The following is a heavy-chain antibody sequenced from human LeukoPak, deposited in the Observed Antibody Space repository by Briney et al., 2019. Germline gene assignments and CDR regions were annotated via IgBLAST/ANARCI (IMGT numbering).Heavy chain of an antibody. Sequence: SVKVSCKASGGTFSSYAISWVRQAPGQGLEWMGGIIPIFGTANYAQKFQGRVTITADESTSTAYMELSSLRSEDTAVYYCARDPLDIVVVVAALLDYWGQGTLVTVSS. CDR1: GGTFSSYA. D-gene: IGHD2-15*01. CDR2: IIPIFGTA. CDR3: ARDPLDIVVVVAALLDY. V-gene: IGHV1-69*13. J-gene: IGHJ4*02.